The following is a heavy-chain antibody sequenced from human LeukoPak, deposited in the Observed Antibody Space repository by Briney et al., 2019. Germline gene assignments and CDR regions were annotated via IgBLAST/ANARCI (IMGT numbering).Heavy chain of an antibody. CDR1: GFTFSSYW. V-gene: IGHV3-7*01. D-gene: IGHD3-22*01. J-gene: IGHJ4*02. CDR2: MNPDGSEK. Sequence: GGSLSLSCAASGFTFSSYWMRWVRQAPGKGVGWVANMNPDGSEKYFLDSVKGRFTISRDNAKSSLYLQTNSLRGDDTAVYYCARDRALYDSRRGYYYTEDDYWGQGTLVTVSS. CDR3: ARDRALYDSRRGYYYTEDDY.